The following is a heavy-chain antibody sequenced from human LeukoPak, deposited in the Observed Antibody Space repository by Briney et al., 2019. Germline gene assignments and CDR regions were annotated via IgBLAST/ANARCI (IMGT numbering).Heavy chain of an antibody. V-gene: IGHV4-38-2*02. J-gene: IGHJ5*02. CDR3: ARSNIRGGAPGNWFDP. CDR1: GYSISSGYY. Sequence: PSETLSLTCTVSGYSISSGYYWGWIRQPPGKGLEWIGSIYHSGSTYYDPSLKSRVTISVDTSKNQFSLKLSSVTAADTAVYYCARSNIRGGAPGNWFDPWGQGTLVTVSS. CDR2: IYHSGST. D-gene: IGHD3-16*01.